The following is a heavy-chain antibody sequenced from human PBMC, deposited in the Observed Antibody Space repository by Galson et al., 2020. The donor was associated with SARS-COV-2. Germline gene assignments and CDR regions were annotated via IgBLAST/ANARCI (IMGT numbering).Heavy chain of an antibody. V-gene: IGHV4-34*01. D-gene: IGHD3-3*01. CDR2: INHSGST. CDR3: ARRPTYDFWSGRPFDY. CDR1: GGSFSGYY. Sequence: SETLSLTCAVYGGSFSGYYWSWIRQPPGKGLEWIGEINHSGSTNYNPSLKSRVTISVDTSKNQFSLKLSSVTAADTAVYYCARRPTYDFWSGRPFDYWGQGTLVTVSS. J-gene: IGHJ4*02.